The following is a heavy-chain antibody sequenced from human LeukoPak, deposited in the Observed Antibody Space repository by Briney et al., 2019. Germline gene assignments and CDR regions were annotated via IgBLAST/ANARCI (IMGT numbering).Heavy chain of an antibody. V-gene: IGHV1-2*02. Sequence: ASVMASCKASGDTFTGYYMHWGRQAPGQGLEWMGWINPNSGGTNYAQKFQGRVTMTRDTSISIAYMELRRLRSVDTAVYHCARDFDGSSPVLHSRAAGVVYWGQGTLVTVSS. CDR2: INPNSGGT. D-gene: IGHD6-6*01. CDR3: ARDFDGSSPVLHSRAAGVVY. CDR1: GDTFTGYY. J-gene: IGHJ4*02.